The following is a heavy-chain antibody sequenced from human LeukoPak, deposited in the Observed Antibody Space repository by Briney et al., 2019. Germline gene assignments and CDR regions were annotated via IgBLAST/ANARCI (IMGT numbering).Heavy chain of an antibody. CDR1: GGSLSGYY. Sequence: PSETLSLTCAVYGGSLSGYYWSWIPQPPGRGLEWIGENNHSGTTNYNPSLKSRVTISLDTSKNQFFLKLSSVTAADTAVHYCARQRVSIFGVVQNWFAPWGQGTLVTVSS. CDR2: NNHSGTT. CDR3: ARQRVSIFGVVQNWFAP. J-gene: IGHJ5*02. V-gene: IGHV4-34*01. D-gene: IGHD3-3*01.